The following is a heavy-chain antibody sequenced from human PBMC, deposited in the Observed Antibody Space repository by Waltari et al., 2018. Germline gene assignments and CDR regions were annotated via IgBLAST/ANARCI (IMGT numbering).Heavy chain of an antibody. V-gene: IGHV4-59*01. J-gene: IGHJ3*02. CDR3: ARSHIVVAPAGAFDI. CDR1: GGSISSYY. D-gene: IGHD2-15*01. CDR2: IYYSGST. Sequence: QVQLQESGPGLVKPSETLSLTCTVSGGSISSYYWSWIRQPPGKGLEWIGYIYYSGSTNYNPSLKSGVTISVDTSKNQFSLKLSSVTAADTAVYYCARSHIVVAPAGAFDIWGQGTMVTVSS.